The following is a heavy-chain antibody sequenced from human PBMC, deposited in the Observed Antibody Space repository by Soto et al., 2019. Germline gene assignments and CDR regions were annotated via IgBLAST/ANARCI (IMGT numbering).Heavy chain of an antibody. CDR1: GGTFTSDT. CDR2: IVPILGTG. D-gene: IGHD2-21*01. J-gene: IGHJ6*03. CDR3: AREEGSYHIGTFPFYYMDV. V-gene: IGHV1-69*08. Sequence: QVQLVQSGPEVKKSGSSVKVSCKLSGGTFTSDTISWLRLAPGQGLEWMGRIVPILGTGNYAQKFQGRVTITEDRSTNTGYMELSSLTSEDTAIYYCAREEGSYHIGTFPFYYMDVWGNVTTVTVSS.